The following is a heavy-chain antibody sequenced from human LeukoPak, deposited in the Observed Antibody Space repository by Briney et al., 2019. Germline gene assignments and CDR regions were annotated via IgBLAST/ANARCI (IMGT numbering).Heavy chain of an antibody. CDR2: MNPNNGHT. D-gene: IGHD1-26*01. J-gene: IGHJ6*02. Sequence: ASVKVSCKASGYIFTSYDINWVRQATGQGLEWMGWMNPNNGHTGYSQEFQGRVTMTRDTSISTAYMELSSLRSDDTAVYYCVRVQSGSYARYGMDVWGQGTTVTVSS. CDR3: VRVQSGSYARYGMDV. CDR1: GYIFTSYD. V-gene: IGHV1-8*01.